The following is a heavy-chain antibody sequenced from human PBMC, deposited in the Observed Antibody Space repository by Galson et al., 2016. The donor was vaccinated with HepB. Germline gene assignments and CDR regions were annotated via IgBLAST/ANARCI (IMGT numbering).Heavy chain of an antibody. V-gene: IGHV1-24*01. CDR2: FDPEDGQM. J-gene: IGHJ4*02. Sequence: SVKVSCKVSGYIFTELSMQWVRQAPGKGLEWMGGFDPEDGQMIYAQKFQGRVTMTEDTSTDTVFTELSSLRSEDTAVYYCATDIMVVRPFAPTGSQYWGPGTLVVVTS. D-gene: IGHD3/OR15-3a*01. CDR3: ATDIMVVRPFAPTGSQY. CDR1: GYIFTELS.